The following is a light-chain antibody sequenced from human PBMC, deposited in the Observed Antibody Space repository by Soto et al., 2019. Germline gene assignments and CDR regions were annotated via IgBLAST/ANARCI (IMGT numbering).Light chain of an antibody. V-gene: IGKV1-5*01. CDR2: DAS. CDR3: QQYKNYPFT. J-gene: IGKJ3*01. Sequence: DIQMTQSPSTLSASVGDRVSITCRASQSISSWLAWYQEKPGKAPKLLIYDASSLQSGVPSRFSGSKSGAEFTLTISGLQPDDFATYYCQQYKNYPFTFGPGTKV. CDR1: QSISSW.